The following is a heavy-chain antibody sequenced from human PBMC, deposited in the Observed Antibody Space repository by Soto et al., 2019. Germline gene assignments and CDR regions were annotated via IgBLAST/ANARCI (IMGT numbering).Heavy chain of an antibody. CDR3: GRESGETWDYEAY. Sequence: SETLSLTCTVSGGSISSYRWSWIRQPAWKGLEWIGRISNNGNIQYNPSLKSRVTVSVDTSRNQFFLNLHSVTAADSAVYFCGRESGETWDYEAYWGQGTPVTVSS. D-gene: IGHD1-7*01. CDR1: GGSISSYR. V-gene: IGHV4-4*07. CDR2: ISNNGNI. J-gene: IGHJ4*02.